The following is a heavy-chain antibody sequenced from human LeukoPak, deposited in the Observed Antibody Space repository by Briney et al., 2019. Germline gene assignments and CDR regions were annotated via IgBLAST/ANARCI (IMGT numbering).Heavy chain of an antibody. CDR1: GGSISSSSYY. J-gene: IGHJ4*02. CDR2: IYYSGST. CDR3: ARGDWNHAYFDY. D-gene: IGHD1-1*01. V-gene: IGHV4-39*07. Sequence: SETLSLTCTVSGGSISSSSYYWGWIRQPPGKGLEWIGSIYYSGSTYYNPSLKSRVTISVDTSKNQFSLKLSSVTAADTAVYYCARGDWNHAYFDYWGQGTLVTVSS.